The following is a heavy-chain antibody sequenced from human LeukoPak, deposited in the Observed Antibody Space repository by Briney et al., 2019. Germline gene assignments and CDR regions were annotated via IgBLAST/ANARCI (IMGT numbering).Heavy chain of an antibody. CDR1: GDSISSNTYSTTYY. CDR3: ARERGGRPGIFDL. Sequence: SGTLSLTCTVSGDSISSNTYSTTYYWGWIRQPPGKGLEWIGYIYYSGSTYYNPSLKSRVTISVDTSKNQFSLKLSSVTAADTAVYYCARERGGRPGIFDLWGRGTLVTVSS. V-gene: IGHV4-30-4*08. D-gene: IGHD3-10*01. J-gene: IGHJ2*01. CDR2: IYYSGST.